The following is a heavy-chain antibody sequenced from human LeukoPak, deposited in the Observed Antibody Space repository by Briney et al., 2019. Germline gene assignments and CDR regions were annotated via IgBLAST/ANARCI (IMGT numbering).Heavy chain of an antibody. D-gene: IGHD3-22*01. J-gene: IGHJ4*02. CDR3: AKEGYYDSSGYYYFDY. V-gene: IGHV3-9*01. CDR1: GSTFDDYA. CDR2: ISWNSGSI. Sequence: GGSLRLSCAASGSTFDDYAMHWVRQAPGKGLEWVSGISWNSGSIGYADSVKGRFTISRDNSKNTLYLQMNSLRAEDTAVYYCAKEGYYDSSGYYYFDYWGQGTLVTVSS.